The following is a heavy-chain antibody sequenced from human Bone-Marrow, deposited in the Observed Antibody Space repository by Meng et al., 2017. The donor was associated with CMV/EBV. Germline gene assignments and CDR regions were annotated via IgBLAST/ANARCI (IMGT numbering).Heavy chain of an antibody. Sequence: GGSLRLSCAASGFTFSSYSMNWVRQAPGKGLEWVSSISSSSSYIYYADSVKGRFTISRDNAKNSLYLQMNSLRAEDTAVYYCAFPLKATICFDYWGQGTRVTGYS. D-gene: IGHD5-12*01. CDR2: ISSSSSYI. J-gene: IGHJ4*02. CDR1: GFTFSSYS. CDR3: AFPLKATICFDY. V-gene: IGHV3-21*01.